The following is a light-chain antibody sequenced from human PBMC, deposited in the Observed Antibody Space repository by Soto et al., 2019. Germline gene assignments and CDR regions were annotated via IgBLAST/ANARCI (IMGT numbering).Light chain of an antibody. CDR3: GSYSATTTRV. Sequence: QSALTQPASVSGSPGQSITISCTGTSSDVGLYDYVSWYQQHPGKVPQLIIYDVTKRPSGVSTRFSGSKSGNTASLTISGLQAEDEADYYCGSYSATTTRVFGSGTKLTVL. J-gene: IGLJ1*01. V-gene: IGLV2-14*03. CDR2: DVT. CDR1: SSDVGLYDY.